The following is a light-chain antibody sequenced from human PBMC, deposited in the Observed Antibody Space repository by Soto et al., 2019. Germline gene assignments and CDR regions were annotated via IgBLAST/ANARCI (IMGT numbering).Light chain of an antibody. Sequence: IQMTQSPSSLSASVGDRVTITCRASQGIRNDLGWYQQKPGKAPKLLIYKASTVKSGVPSRFSGSGSGTEFTLTISSLQPDDFATYYCQHYNSYSEAFGQGTKVDIK. J-gene: IGKJ1*01. CDR1: QGIRND. V-gene: IGKV1-5*03. CDR2: KAS. CDR3: QHYNSYSEA.